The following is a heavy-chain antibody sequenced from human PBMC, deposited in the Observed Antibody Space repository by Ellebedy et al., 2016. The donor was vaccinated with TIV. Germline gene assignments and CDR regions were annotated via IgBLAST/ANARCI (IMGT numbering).Heavy chain of an antibody. CDR1: GSSISSGYY. Sequence: MPSETLSLTCSVSGSSISSGYYWGWIRQPPGRGLEWIGRMFHSGITYYSPSLKSRVTISVDTSKNQLSLRLSSVTAADTAVYYCARDGAGRWDYWGPGTLVTVSS. CDR3: ARDGAGRWDY. V-gene: IGHV4-38-2*02. J-gene: IGHJ4*02. D-gene: IGHD4-23*01. CDR2: MFHSGIT.